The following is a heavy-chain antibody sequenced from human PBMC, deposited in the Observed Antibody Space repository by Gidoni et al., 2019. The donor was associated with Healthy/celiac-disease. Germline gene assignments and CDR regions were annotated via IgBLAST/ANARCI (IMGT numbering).Heavy chain of an antibody. CDR2: IKQDGSEK. Sequence: EVQLVESGGGLVQPGGSLRLSCAASGFTFSSYWMSWVRQAPGKGLEGVANIKQDGSEKYYVDSVKGRFTISRDNAKNSLYLQMNSLRAEDTAVYYCARGIELLWFGELFGGQGTLVTVSS. D-gene: IGHD3-10*01. V-gene: IGHV3-7*01. J-gene: IGHJ4*02. CDR3: ARGIELLWFGELF. CDR1: GFTFSSYW.